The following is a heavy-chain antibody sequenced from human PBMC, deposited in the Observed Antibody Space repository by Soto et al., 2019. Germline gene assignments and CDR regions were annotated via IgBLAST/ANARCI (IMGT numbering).Heavy chain of an antibody. D-gene: IGHD5-12*01. V-gene: IGHV5-51*01. CDR3: ATSTVSYVDIVSSTTRGYFDH. CDR1: GYNFNTYW. Sequence: GESLKISCEGSGYNFNTYWIGWVRQMPGKDLQWMALIYPGDSDTRYSPSFEGQVTLSVDRSISTAYLQWSSLKASDTAIYYCATSTVSYVDIVSSTTRGYFDHWGQGPLVTVSS. J-gene: IGHJ4*02. CDR2: IYPGDSDT.